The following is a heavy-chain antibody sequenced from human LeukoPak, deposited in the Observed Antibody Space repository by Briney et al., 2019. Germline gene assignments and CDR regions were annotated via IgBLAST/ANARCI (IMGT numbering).Heavy chain of an antibody. CDR3: AKPRYSSSWSNAFDI. D-gene: IGHD6-13*01. Sequence: PGGSLRLSCAASGFTFSSYAMSWVRQAPGKGLGWVSAISGSGGSTYYADSVKGRFTISRDNSKNTLYLQMNSLRAEDTAVYYCAKPRYSSSWSNAFDIWGQGTMVTVSS. CDR1: GFTFSSYA. CDR2: ISGSGGST. V-gene: IGHV3-23*01. J-gene: IGHJ3*02.